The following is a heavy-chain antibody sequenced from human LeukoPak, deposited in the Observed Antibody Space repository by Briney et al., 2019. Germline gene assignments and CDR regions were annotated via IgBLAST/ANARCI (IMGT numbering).Heavy chain of an antibody. CDR1: GYSFTSYW. CDR3: ARHLITAMGSYYFDY. CDR2: IYPGDSDT. J-gene: IGHJ4*02. V-gene: IGHV5-51*01. D-gene: IGHD5-18*01. Sequence: GSLKISCKGSGYSFTSYWIGWVRQMPGKGLEWMGIIYPGDSDTRYSPSFQGQVTISADKSISTAYLQWSSLKASDTAMYYCARHLITAMGSYYFDYWGQGTLVTVSS.